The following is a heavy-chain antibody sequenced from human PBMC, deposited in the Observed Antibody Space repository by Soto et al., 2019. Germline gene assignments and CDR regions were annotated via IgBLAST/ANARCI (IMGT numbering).Heavy chain of an antibody. CDR1: EYTFTSYD. CDR2: MNPNSGNT. V-gene: IGHV1-8*01. D-gene: IGHD5-12*01. CDR3: VRDSPIGSTFSGYDGIDY. J-gene: IGHJ4*02. Sequence: ASVKVSCKASEYTFTSYDINWVRQATGQGLEWMGRMNPNSGNTGYAQKFQGRVTMTTNTSISTAYMELNRLRSEDTAVYYCVRDSPIGSTFSGYDGIDYWGQGNLVTVSS.